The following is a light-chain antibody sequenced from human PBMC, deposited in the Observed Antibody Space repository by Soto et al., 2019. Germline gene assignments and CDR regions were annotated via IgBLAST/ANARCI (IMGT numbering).Light chain of an antibody. CDR1: SSDVGGYNY. V-gene: IGLV2-14*01. CDR2: EVS. CDR3: SSYTSNYTDVV. J-gene: IGLJ2*01. Sequence: QSALTQPASVSGSPGQSITISCTGTSSDVGGYNYVSWYQQYPGIAPKLMIYEVSNRPSGVSNRFSGSKSGNTASLTISGLQPEDEADYYCSSYTSNYTDVVFGGGTKLTVL.